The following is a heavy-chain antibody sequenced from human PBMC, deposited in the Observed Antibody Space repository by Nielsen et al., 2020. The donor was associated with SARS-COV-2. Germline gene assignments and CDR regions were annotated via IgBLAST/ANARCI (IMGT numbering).Heavy chain of an antibody. J-gene: IGHJ4*02. Sequence: GESLKISCAASGFTFSDYAMTWVRQAPGKGLEWVSTISGSGGGSYHAHSVKGRFTISRDNSKNTLYLQMNSLRAEDTAVYYCAKDIITMVRGVIGFDYWGQGTLVTVSS. V-gene: IGHV3-23*01. D-gene: IGHD3-10*01. CDR3: AKDIITMVRGVIGFDY. CDR2: ISGSGGGS. CDR1: GFTFSDYA.